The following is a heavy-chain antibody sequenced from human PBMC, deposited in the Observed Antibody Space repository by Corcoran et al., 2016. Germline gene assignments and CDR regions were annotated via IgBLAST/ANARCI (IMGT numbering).Heavy chain of an antibody. CDR1: GFAFSTYW. J-gene: IGHJ3*01. CDR2: ITGDWSDT. V-gene: IGHV3-74*03. CDR3: ARGGVWSSGRFRAFGF. Sequence: EVQLVESGGGLVQPGGSLRLSCAASGFAFSTYWMHWVRQVPGKGLMWVSRITGDWSDTTYADSVKGRFTISRDNAENTLYLQMDSLRAEDTALYYCARGGVWSSGRFRAFGFWGQGTMVTVSS. D-gene: IGHD6-25*01.